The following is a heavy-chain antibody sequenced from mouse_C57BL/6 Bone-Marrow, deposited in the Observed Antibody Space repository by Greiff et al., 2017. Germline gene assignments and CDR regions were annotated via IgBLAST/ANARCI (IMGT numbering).Heavy chain of an antibody. D-gene: IGHD3-3*01. CDR2: IYPGGGYT. CDR3: AARAWFAY. CDR1: GYTFTNYW. V-gene: IGHV1-63*01. J-gene: IGHJ3*01. Sequence: QVQLQQSGAELVRPGTSVKMSCKASGYTFTNYWIGWAKQRPGHGLEWIGVIYPGGGYTNYNEKFKGKATLTADKSSSTAYMQLSSLTSEDSAIYYCAARAWFAYWGQGTLVTVSA.